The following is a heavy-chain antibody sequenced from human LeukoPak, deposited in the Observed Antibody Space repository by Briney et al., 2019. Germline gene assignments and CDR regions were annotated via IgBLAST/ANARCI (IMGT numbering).Heavy chain of an antibody. V-gene: IGHV4-39*07. CDR1: GGSISSSSYY. CDR2: INHSGST. CDR3: ARARVFTMVRGVPTGYFQH. J-gene: IGHJ1*01. D-gene: IGHD3-10*01. Sequence: PSETRSLTCTVSGGSISSSSYYWGWIRQPPGKGLEWIGEINHSGSTNYNPSLKSRVTISVDTSKNQFSLKLSSVTAADTAVYYCARARVFTMVRGVPTGYFQHWGQGTLVTVSS.